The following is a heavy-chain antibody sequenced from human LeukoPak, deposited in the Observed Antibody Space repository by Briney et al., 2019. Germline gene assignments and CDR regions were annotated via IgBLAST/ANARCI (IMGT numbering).Heavy chain of an antibody. CDR3: ARDPASSLIAFQH. Sequence: GASVKVSCKASGYTFTGYYMHWVRQAPGQGLEWMGWINPNSGGTNYAQKFQGRVTMTRATSISTAYMELSRLRSDDTAVYYCARDPASSLIAFQHWGQGTMVTVSS. V-gene: IGHV1-2*02. CDR1: GYTFTGYY. CDR2: INPNSGGT. J-gene: IGHJ1*01. D-gene: IGHD3-16*01.